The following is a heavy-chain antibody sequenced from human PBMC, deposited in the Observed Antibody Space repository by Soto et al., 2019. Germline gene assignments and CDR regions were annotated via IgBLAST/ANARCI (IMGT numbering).Heavy chain of an antibody. Sequence: PSETLSLTCAVSGGSISSSSYYWGWIRQPPGKGLEWIGSIYYSGSTYYNPSLKSRVTISVDTSKNQFSLKLSSVTAADTAVYYCASQQELLWFGGEHQKDGMDVWGQGTTVTVSS. CDR2: IYYSGST. J-gene: IGHJ6*02. CDR3: ASQQELLWFGGEHQKDGMDV. D-gene: IGHD3-10*01. V-gene: IGHV4-39*01. CDR1: GGSISSSSYY.